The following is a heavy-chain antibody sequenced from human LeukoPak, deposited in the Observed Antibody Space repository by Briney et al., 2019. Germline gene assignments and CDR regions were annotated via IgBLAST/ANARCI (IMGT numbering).Heavy chain of an antibody. V-gene: IGHV4-39*07. Sequence: PSETLSLTCTVSGGSFTDYYWGWIRQPPGKGLEWLGSIYYRGNTFYNPSLRNRVSISIGASKGRSSLILNSVPAADTAVYFCTRDREHGTQDSWGQGTLVTVS. CDR1: GGSFTDYY. D-gene: IGHD1-26*01. CDR3: TRDREHGTQDS. CDR2: IYYRGNT. J-gene: IGHJ4*02.